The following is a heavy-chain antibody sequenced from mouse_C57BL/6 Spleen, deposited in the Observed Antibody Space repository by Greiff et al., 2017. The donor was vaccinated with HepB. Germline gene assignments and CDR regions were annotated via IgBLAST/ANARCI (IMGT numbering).Heavy chain of an antibody. CDR1: GFTFSDYG. Sequence: EVMLVESGGGLVKPGGSLKLSCAASGFTFSDYGMHWVRQAPEKGLEWVAYISSGSSTIYYADTVKGRFTISRDNAKNTLFLQMTSLRSEDTAMYYCAIFYYYGSSYDYWGQGTTLTVSS. CDR2: ISSGSSTI. CDR3: AIFYYYGSSYDY. J-gene: IGHJ2*01. D-gene: IGHD1-1*01. V-gene: IGHV5-17*01.